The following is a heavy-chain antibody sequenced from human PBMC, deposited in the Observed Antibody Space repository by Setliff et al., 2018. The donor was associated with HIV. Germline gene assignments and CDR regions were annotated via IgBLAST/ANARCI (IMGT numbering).Heavy chain of an antibody. Sequence: GASVKVSCKASGYTFSNHAMHWVRQASGQRLEWMGWINTANGDTKYSQKFQGRVTITRDTSATTAYMEMSSLRSEDTAVYCCAKEGGYSYGWPPGAFDVWGQGTMVTVSS. CDR1: GYTFSNHA. J-gene: IGHJ3*01. CDR3: AKEGGYSYGWPPGAFDV. CDR2: INTANGDT. D-gene: IGHD5-18*01. V-gene: IGHV1-3*04.